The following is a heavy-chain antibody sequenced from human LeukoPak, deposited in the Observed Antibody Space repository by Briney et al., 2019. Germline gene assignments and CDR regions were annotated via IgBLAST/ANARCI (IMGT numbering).Heavy chain of an antibody. CDR1: GYTFTGYY. CDR3: ARGIVVVPAARGEWFDP. Sequence: ASVKVSCKASGYTFTGYYMHWMRQAPGQGLEWMGWINPSSGGTNYAQKFQGRVTMTRGTSISTAYMEMSRLRSEDTAVYYCARGIVVVPAARGEWFDPWGQGTLVTVSS. D-gene: IGHD2-2*01. J-gene: IGHJ5*02. V-gene: IGHV1-2*02. CDR2: INPSSGGT.